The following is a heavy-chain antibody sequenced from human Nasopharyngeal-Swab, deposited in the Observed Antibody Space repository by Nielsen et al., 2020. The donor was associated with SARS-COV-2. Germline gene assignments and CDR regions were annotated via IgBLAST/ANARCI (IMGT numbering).Heavy chain of an antibody. CDR2: ISSTSSTI. J-gene: IGHJ6*02. CDR3: ARDRWRLRFGELLGRYYYGMDV. V-gene: IGHV3-48*02. D-gene: IGHD3-10*01. Sequence: VRQAPGKGLEWVSYISSTSSTIYSADSVKGRFTISRDNAKNSLYLQMNSLRDEDTAVYYCARDRWRLRFGELLGRYYYGMDVRGQGTTVTVSS.